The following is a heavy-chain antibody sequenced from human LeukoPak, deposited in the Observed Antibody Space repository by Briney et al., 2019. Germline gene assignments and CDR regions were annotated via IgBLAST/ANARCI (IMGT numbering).Heavy chain of an antibody. V-gene: IGHV1-3*01. CDR3: ARVSGWNPFDY. D-gene: IGHD6-19*01. Sequence: ASVKVSFKASAYSFTTYGIHWIRPAPGQRLEWMGWINAGNGDTKYSQKFQGRVTITRDTSASTAYMELNSLTSEDTAVYYCARVSGWNPFDYWGQGTLITVSS. CDR1: AYSFTTYG. J-gene: IGHJ4*02. CDR2: INAGNGDT.